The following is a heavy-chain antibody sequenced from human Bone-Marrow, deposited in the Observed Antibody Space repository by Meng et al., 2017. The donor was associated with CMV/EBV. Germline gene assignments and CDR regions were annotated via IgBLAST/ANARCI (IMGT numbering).Heavy chain of an antibody. D-gene: IGHD2-2*01. CDR1: GYTFPSYD. J-gene: IGHJ6*02. V-gene: IGHV1-8*03. CDR2: MNPNSGNT. Sequence: ASVKVSCKASGYTFPSYDINWVRQATGEGLEGMGWMNPNSGNTGYAQKFQGRVTITRNSSISTAYMELSSLRSEDTAVYYCARTKQYCSSTSCYPYYYYGMDVWGQGTTVTVSS. CDR3: ARTKQYCSSTSCYPYYYYGMDV.